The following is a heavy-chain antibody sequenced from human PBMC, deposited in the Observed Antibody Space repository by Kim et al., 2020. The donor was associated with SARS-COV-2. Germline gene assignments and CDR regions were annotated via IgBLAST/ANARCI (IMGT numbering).Heavy chain of an antibody. V-gene: IGHV4-39*01. J-gene: IGHJ4*02. CDR3: ARHVHFDWLLYYFDY. Sequence: PSLKSRVTISVDTSKNQFSLKLSSVTAADTAVYYCARHVHFDWLLYYFDYWGQGTLVTVSS. D-gene: IGHD3-9*01.